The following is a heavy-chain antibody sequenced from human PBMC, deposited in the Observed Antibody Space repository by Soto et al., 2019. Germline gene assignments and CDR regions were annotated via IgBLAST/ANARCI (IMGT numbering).Heavy chain of an antibody. D-gene: IGHD2-15*01. CDR2: IGTAGDT. CDR1: GFTFSSYD. V-gene: IGHV3-13*01. Sequence: GGSLRLSCAASGFTFSSYDMHWVRQATGKGLEWVSAIGTAGDTYYPGSVKGRFTISRENAKNSLYLQMNSLRAGDTAVYYCARGGGGYVYYYMDVWGKGTTVTVSS. J-gene: IGHJ6*03. CDR3: ARGGGGYVYYYMDV.